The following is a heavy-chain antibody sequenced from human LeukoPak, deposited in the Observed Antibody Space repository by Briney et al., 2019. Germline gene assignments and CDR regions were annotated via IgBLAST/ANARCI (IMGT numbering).Heavy chain of an antibody. CDR1: GFTFNDYA. D-gene: IGHD4-11*01. CDR2: FKTKYNQV. J-gene: IGHJ4*02. CDR3: ARSVPDYTRFDY. V-gene: IGHV3-23*05. Sequence: PGGSLRLSCVASGFTFNDYAMNWLRQAPGKGLEWVSTFKTKYNQVYYAESVRGRFTISTDNSRNTVFLQMNSLGAEDTALYYCARSVPDYTRFDYWGQGALVTVSS.